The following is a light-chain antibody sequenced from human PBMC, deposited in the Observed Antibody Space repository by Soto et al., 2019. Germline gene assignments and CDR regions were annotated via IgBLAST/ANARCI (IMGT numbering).Light chain of an antibody. V-gene: IGKV1-5*01. J-gene: IGKJ1*01. Sequence: DIQMTHSPSTLSASVGDRVTITCRASQSISSWLAWYQQKPGKAPKLLIYDASSLESGVPSRFSGSGSGTEFTLTISSLQPDDFATYYCQHRGTFGQGTKVDIK. CDR2: DAS. CDR1: QSISSW. CDR3: QHRGT.